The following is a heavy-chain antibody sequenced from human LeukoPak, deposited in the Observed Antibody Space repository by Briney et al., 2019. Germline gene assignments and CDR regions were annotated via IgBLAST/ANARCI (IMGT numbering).Heavy chain of an antibody. Sequence: GASVKVSCKASGYTFTSYGISWVRQAPGQGLEWMGWISAYNGNTNYAQKLQGRVTMTTDTSTSTAYMELRSLRSDDTAVYYCARDLNEGIAAAPARDYWGQGTLVTVSS. D-gene: IGHD6-13*01. CDR3: ARDLNEGIAAAPARDY. V-gene: IGHV1-18*04. J-gene: IGHJ4*02. CDR1: GYTFTSYG. CDR2: ISAYNGNT.